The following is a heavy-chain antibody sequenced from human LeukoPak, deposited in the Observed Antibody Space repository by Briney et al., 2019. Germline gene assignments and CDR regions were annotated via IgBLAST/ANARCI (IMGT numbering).Heavy chain of an antibody. D-gene: IGHD3-22*01. CDR2: VSHSGST. V-gene: IGHV4-59*01. J-gene: IGHJ3*01. CDR1: GGSISSSY. Sequence: PSETLSLTCTVSGGSISSSYWSWIRQPSRRGLEWIGYVSHSGSTNYNPSLKSRVRISIDTSKNQFSLKLTSVTAADTAMYYCARGYFDSRGDSNPFDVWGQGTMVTVSS. CDR3: ARGYFDSRGDSNPFDV.